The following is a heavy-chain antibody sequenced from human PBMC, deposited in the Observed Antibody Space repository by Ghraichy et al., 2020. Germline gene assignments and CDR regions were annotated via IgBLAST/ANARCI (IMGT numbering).Heavy chain of an antibody. D-gene: IGHD3-3*01. CDR1: GFTFGDYG. J-gene: IGHJ6*03. CDR2: IRSKSYGGPP. CDR3: SRAPTYDFYMDV. V-gene: IGHV3-49*03. Sequence: GESLNTSCTSSGFTFGDYGVNWFRQAPGKGLEWVGFIRSKSYGGPPEYAASVKGRFSISRDDSKSIAYLQMNSLKTEDTAVYYCSRAPTYDFYMDVWGKGTTVTVS.